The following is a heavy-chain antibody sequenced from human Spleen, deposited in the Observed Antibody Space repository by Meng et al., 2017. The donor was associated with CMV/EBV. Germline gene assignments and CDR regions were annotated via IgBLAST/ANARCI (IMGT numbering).Heavy chain of an antibody. Sequence: SCKASGYSFTSRYIHWVRRAPGQGLEWMGIIDPAGGTTSYTQKCQDRVTLTRDTLTNTIYMELSSLTSEDTAVYYCARAYGAFDYWGQGTLVTVSS. J-gene: IGHJ4*02. CDR2: IDPAGGTT. CDR3: ARAYGAFDY. D-gene: IGHD3-10*01. V-gene: IGHV1-46*01. CDR1: GYSFTSRY.